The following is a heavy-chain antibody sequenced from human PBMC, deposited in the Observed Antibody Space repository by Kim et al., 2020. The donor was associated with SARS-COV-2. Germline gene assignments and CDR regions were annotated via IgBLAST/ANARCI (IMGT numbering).Heavy chain of an antibody. CDR3: ARETGDPDGDYYYGMDV. Sequence: LVKVSCKASGGTFSSYAISWVRQAPGQGLEWMGGIIPIFGTANYAQKFQGRVTITADESTSTAYMELSSLRSEDTAVYYCARETGDPDGDYYYGMDVWGQGTTVTVSS. J-gene: IGHJ6*02. CDR1: GGTFSSYA. V-gene: IGHV1-69*13. D-gene: IGHD7-27*01. CDR2: IIPIFGTA.